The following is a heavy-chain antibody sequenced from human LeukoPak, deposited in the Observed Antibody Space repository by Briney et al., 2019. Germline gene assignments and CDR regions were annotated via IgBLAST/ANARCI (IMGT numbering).Heavy chain of an antibody. CDR2: ISWNSGSI. Sequence: GGSLRLSCAASGFTFDDYAMHWVRQAPGKGLEWVSGISWNSGSIGYADSVKGRFTISRDNAKSSLYLQMNSLRDEDTALYYCAKDIAAVAALDAFDIWGQGTMVTVSS. CDR3: AKDIAAVAALDAFDI. D-gene: IGHD6-19*01. V-gene: IGHV3-9*01. J-gene: IGHJ3*02. CDR1: GFTFDDYA.